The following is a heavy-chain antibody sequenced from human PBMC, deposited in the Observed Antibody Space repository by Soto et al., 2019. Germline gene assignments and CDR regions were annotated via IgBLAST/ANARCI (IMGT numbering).Heavy chain of an antibody. D-gene: IGHD6-19*01. J-gene: IGHJ4*02. V-gene: IGHV1-8*01. Sequence: SVEASCKASGYTFTSCYIKSVRQATGQGLEWMGWMNPNSGNTGYAQKFQGRVTMTRNTSISTAYMELSSLRSEDTAVYYCAQIAVAGEIDYWGQGTLVTVSS. CDR1: GYTFTSCY. CDR3: AQIAVAGEIDY. CDR2: MNPNSGNT.